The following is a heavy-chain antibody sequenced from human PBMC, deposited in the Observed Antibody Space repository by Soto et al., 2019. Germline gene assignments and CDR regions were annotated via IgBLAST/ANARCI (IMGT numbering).Heavy chain of an antibody. J-gene: IGHJ6*02. CDR2: ISGSGGST. D-gene: IGHD3-3*01. CDR1: GFTFSSYA. Sequence: PGGSLRLSCAASGFTFSSYAMSWVRQAPGKGLEWVSAISGSGGSTYYADSVKGRFTISRDNSKNTLYLQMNSLRAEDTAVYYCAKDRRGFGVVIMRFSYYGMDVWGQGTTVTVSS. V-gene: IGHV3-23*01. CDR3: AKDRRGFGVVIMRFSYYGMDV.